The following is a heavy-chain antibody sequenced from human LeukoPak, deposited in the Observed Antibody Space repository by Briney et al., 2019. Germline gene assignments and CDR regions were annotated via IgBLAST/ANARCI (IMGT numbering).Heavy chain of an antibody. Sequence: GASVKVSCKVSGYTLTELSMHWVRQAPGKGLEWMGGFDPEDGETIYAQKFQGRVTMTEDTSTDTAYMELSSLRSEDTAVYYCATVKLLEVKKERPFDYWGQGTLVTVSS. V-gene: IGHV1-24*01. J-gene: IGHJ4*02. CDR3: ATVKLLEVKKERPFDY. CDR2: FDPEDGET. CDR1: GYTLTELS. D-gene: IGHD3-22*01.